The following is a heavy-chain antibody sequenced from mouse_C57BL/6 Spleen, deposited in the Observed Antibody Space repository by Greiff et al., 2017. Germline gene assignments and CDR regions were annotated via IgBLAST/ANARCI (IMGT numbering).Heavy chain of an antibody. CDR2: INPNNGGT. V-gene: IGHV1-18*01. D-gene: IGHD1-1*01. J-gene: IGHJ3*01. Sequence: VQLQQSGPELVKPGASVKIPCKASGYTFTDYNMDWVKQSHGKSLEWIGDINPNNGGTIYNQKFKGKATLTVDKSSSTAYMELRSLTSEDTAGYSGASSGVDYGSGPAWFAYWGQGTLVTVSA. CDR1: GYTFTDYN. CDR3: ASSGVDYGSGPAWFAY.